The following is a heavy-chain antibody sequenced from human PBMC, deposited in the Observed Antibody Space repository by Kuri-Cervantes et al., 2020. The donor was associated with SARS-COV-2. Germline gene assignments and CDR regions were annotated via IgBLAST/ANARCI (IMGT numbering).Heavy chain of an antibody. CDR3: VRDVRFCSSGSCKTEEFDY. V-gene: IGHV1-8*01. Sequence: ASVKVSCKAPETTFPNYDINWVRQATGQGLEWMGMVKTNSGNTLYAQIFQGRVTMTRDTSTSTVYMELKSLRSDDTAVYYCVRDVRFCSSGSCKTEEFDYWGRGTLVTVSS. D-gene: IGHD2-15*01. CDR2: VKTNSGNT. CDR1: ETTFPNYD. J-gene: IGHJ4*02.